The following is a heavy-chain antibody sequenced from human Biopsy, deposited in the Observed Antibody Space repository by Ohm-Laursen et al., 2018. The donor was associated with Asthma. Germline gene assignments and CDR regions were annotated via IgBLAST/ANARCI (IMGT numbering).Heavy chain of an antibody. V-gene: IGHV3-30*18. CDR3: AKEVFPGWELRRGPDS. CDR1: GFTFSGSW. Sequence: SLRLSCTASGFTFSGSWMIWVRQAPGKGLDWVAVISFDGTNRNYTDSVKGRFTISRDNSRNTLHLEMNSLRAEDTAVYFCAKEVFPGWELRRGPDSWGQGTLVTVSS. J-gene: IGHJ4*02. D-gene: IGHD1-26*01. CDR2: ISFDGTNR.